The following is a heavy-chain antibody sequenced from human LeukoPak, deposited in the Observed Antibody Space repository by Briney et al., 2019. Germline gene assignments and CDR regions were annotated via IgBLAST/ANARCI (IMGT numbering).Heavy chain of an antibody. J-gene: IGHJ4*02. CDR2: IYTSGST. Sequence: PSETLSRTCTGSGGSISSGSYYWSWIRQPPGKGLEWIGRIYTSGSTNYNPSLKSRVTMSIDTSKNQFSLKLSSVTAADTAVYYCARDLWYSSSWGGDFGYWGQGTLVTVSS. CDR3: ARDLWYSSSWGGDFGY. V-gene: IGHV4-61*02. D-gene: IGHD6-13*01. CDR1: GGSISSGSYY.